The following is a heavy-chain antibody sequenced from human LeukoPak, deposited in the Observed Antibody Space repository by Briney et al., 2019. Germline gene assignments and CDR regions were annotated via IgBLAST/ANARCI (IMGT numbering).Heavy chain of an antibody. V-gene: IGHV1-3*01. CDR1: GYTFTSYA. Sequence: GASVKVSCKASGYTFTSYAMHWVRQAPGQRLEWMGWINAGNGNTKYSQKFQGRVTITRDTSASIAYMELSSLRSEDTAVYYCARVRGLYSSSSELCYWGQGTLVTVSS. J-gene: IGHJ4*02. CDR2: INAGNGNT. CDR3: ARVRGLYSSSSELCY. D-gene: IGHD6-6*01.